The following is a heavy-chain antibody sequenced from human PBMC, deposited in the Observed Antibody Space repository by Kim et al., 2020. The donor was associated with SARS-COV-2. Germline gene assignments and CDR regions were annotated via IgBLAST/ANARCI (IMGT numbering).Heavy chain of an antibody. CDR2: ITTTGGKT. CDR1: GFTFTNYN. J-gene: IGHJ4*02. V-gene: IGHV3-23*01. D-gene: IGHD1-7*01. Sequence: GGSLRLSCAASGFTFTNYNMSWVRQAPGKGLEWISTITTTGGKTYYADSVRGRFTISRDNSKNTLYLQMNSLRAEDTALYYCAKGVGTGTDMIPFDYWGQGTLVTVSS. CDR3: AKGVGTGTDMIPFDY.